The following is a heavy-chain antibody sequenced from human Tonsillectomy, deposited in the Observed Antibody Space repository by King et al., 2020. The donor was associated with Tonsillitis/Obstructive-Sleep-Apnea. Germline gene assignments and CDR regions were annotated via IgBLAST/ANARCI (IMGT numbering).Heavy chain of an antibody. CDR1: GGSISSYY. J-gene: IGHJ3*02. CDR3: ARARTQKRKENAFDN. Sequence: PLQESGPGLVKPSETLSLTCTVSGGSISSYYWSWIRQPPGKRLEWIGYVFYSGSTNYNPSLRSRVTISLDTSKHQFSLKLSSVTAADTAVYYCARARTQKRKENAFDNWGQGKKVTVSS. D-gene: IGHD1-14*01. V-gene: IGHV4-59*01. CDR2: VFYSGST.